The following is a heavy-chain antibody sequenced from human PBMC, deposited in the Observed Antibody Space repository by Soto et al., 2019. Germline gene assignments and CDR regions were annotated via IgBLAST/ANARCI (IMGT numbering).Heavy chain of an antibody. CDR3: ARHDGDIAVAGIFDY. CDR1: GCSISSYY. V-gene: IGHV4-59*08. CDR2: IYYSGST. J-gene: IGHJ4*02. Sequence: SETLSLTCTFSGCSISSYYWSWIRQPTGKGLEWIGYIYYSGSTNYNPSLKSRVTISVDTSKNQFSLKLSSVTAADTAVYYCARHDGDIAVAGIFDYWGQGTLVTVSS. D-gene: IGHD6-19*01.